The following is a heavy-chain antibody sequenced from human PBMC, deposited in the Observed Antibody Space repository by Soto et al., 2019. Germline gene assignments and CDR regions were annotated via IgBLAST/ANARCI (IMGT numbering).Heavy chain of an antibody. CDR2: VFYTGFT. Sequence: NPSETLSLTCAVSGGSISGSYYYWGWLRQSPGNGPEWLGSVFYTGFTSYNPSLESRVSVSEATSKNQFSLKVSGVSAADTAVYYWATSQKGYNWNYFDHWGQGALVTVSS. V-gene: IGHV4-39*01. J-gene: IGHJ4*02. D-gene: IGHD1-20*01. CDR1: GGSISGSYYY. CDR3: ATSQKGYNWNYFDH.